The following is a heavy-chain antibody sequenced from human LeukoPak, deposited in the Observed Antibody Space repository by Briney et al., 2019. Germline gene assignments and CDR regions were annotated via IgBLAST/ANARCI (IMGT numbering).Heavy chain of an antibody. CDR2: IIPILGIA. V-gene: IGHV1-69*04. CDR1: GGTFSSYA. D-gene: IGHD5-12*01. J-gene: IGHJ4*02. CDR3: ARNLLSLYGGSFDY. Sequence: GASLKVSCKASGGTFSSYAISWVRQAPGQGLEWMGRIIPILGIANYAQKFQGRVTITADKSTSTAYMELRSLRSEDTAEYYCARNLLSLYGGSFDYWGQGTLVTVSS.